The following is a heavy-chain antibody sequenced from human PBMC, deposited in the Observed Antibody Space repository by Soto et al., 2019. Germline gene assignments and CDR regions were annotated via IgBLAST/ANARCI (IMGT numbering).Heavy chain of an antibody. CDR2: INAGNGNT. V-gene: IGHV1-3*05. D-gene: IGHD6-19*01. J-gene: IGHJ4*02. Sequence: QVQLVQSGAEEKKPGASVKVSCKASGYTFTAYAMHWVRQAPGQRLEWMGWINAGNGNTKYSQKFKGRVTTTRATSASTAYMAPSSLRSGDTAVYYCATAVAVPADFDYWGQGTLVTVSS. CDR1: GYTFTAYA. CDR3: ATAVAVPADFDY.